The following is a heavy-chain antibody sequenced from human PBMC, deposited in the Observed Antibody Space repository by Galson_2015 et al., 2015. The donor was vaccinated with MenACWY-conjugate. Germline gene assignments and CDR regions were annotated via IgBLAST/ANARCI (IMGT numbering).Heavy chain of an antibody. J-gene: IGHJ4*02. CDR2: ISSGGSSI. CDR1: GFTFGDYD. V-gene: IGHV3-11*01. Sequence: LRLSCAASGFTFGDYDLSWIRQAPGKGLEWVSYISSGGSSINHAEFVKGRFTISRDNAKNSQYLQMNSLRAEDTAVYYCAREGGAAKEFDYWGQGTLVTVSS. D-gene: IGHD2-15*01. CDR3: AREGGAAKEFDY.